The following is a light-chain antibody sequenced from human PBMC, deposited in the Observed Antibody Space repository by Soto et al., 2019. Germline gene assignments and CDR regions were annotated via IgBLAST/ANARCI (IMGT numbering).Light chain of an antibody. CDR2: DAS. Sequence: DIQMTQSPSTLSASVGDRVTITCRASQSISGWLAWYQQKPGKAPNLLISDASSLESGVPSRFSGSGSGTEFTLTSSGLQPDDFATYYCQRYSSYSSFGQGTKLEIK. J-gene: IGKJ2*01. CDR3: QRYSSYSS. V-gene: IGKV1-5*01. CDR1: QSISGW.